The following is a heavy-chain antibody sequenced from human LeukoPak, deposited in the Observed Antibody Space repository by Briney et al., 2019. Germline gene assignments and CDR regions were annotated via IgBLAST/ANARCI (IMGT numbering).Heavy chain of an antibody. D-gene: IGHD3-10*01. Sequence: GGSLRLSCAASGFTFSDFGMHWVRQAPGKGLEWVAFIRHDGSDKYYADSVRGRFTISRDNSKNTLYLQMNSLRAEDTAVYYCARGGVNTMLRGVIRYYYMDVWGKGTTVTISS. CDR3: ARGGVNTMLRGVIRYYYMDV. CDR2: IRHDGSDK. J-gene: IGHJ6*03. V-gene: IGHV3-30*02. CDR1: GFTFSDFG.